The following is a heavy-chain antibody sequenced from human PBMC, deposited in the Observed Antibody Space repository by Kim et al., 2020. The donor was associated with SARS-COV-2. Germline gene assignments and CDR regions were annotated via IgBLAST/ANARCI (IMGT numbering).Heavy chain of an antibody. J-gene: IGHJ3*02. CDR3: ASTTIRYCSSTSCHIDSFDI. D-gene: IGHD2-2*01. CDR2: ISAYNGNT. Sequence: ASVKVSCKASGYTFTSYGISWVRQAPGQGLEWMGWISAYNGNTNYAQKLQGRVTMTTDTSTSTAYMELRSLRSDDTAVYYCASTTIRYCSSTSCHIDSFDIWGQGTMVTVSS. CDR1: GYTFTSYG. V-gene: IGHV1-18*01.